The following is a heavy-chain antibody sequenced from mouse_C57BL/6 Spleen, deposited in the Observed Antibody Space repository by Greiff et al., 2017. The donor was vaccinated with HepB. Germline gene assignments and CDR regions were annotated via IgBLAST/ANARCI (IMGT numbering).Heavy chain of an antibody. J-gene: IGHJ2*01. Sequence: VQLQQPGAELVKPGASVKLSCKASGYTFTSYWMHWVKQRPGQGLEWIGMIHPNSGSTNYNEKFKSKATLTVDKSSSTAYMQLSSLTSEDSAVYYCARKRYGSSVDYFDYWGQGTTLTVSS. CDR3: ARKRYGSSVDYFDY. V-gene: IGHV1-64*01. D-gene: IGHD1-1*01. CDR1: GYTFTSYW. CDR2: IHPNSGST.